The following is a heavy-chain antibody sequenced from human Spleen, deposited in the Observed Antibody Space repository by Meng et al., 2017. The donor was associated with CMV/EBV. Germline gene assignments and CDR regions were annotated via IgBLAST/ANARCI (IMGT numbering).Heavy chain of an antibody. Sequence: ASVKVSCKASGYSFPTFDFNWVRQAPGQGLEWMGWMNPNGGDTGLAQKFQGRVTMTPDTFTGTAYMELSSLRPEDTAVYYCARDPFIVVVPAAPWWGQGTLVTVSS. CDR2: MNPNGGDT. D-gene: IGHD2-2*01. J-gene: IGHJ4*02. CDR1: GYSFPTFD. CDR3: ARDPFIVVVPAAPW. V-gene: IGHV1-8*01.